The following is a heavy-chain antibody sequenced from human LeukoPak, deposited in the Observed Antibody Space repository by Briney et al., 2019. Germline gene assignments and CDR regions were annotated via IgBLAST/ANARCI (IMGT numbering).Heavy chain of an antibody. CDR3: ARGLSGYVREYYFDY. CDR2: INHSGSA. D-gene: IGHD5-12*01. CDR1: GGSFSGYY. J-gene: IGHJ4*02. V-gene: IGHV4-34*01. Sequence: SETLSLTCAVYGGSFSGYYWSWIRQPPGKGLEWIGEINHSGSANYNSSLKSRVTISVDTSKNQFSLKLSSVTAADTAVYYCARGLSGYVREYYFDYWGQGTLVTVSS.